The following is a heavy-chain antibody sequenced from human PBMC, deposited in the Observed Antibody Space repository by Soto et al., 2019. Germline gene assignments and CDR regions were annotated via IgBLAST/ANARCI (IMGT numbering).Heavy chain of an antibody. CDR1: GFTFSSYA. CDR3: ARVRERWLQFGFDY. J-gene: IGHJ4*02. Sequence: QVQLVESGGGVVQPGRSLRLSCAASGFTFSSYAMHWVRQAPGKGLEWVAVISYDGSNKYYADSVKGRFTISRDNSKNTRYLQMNSLRAEDTAVYYCARVRERWLQFGFDYWGQGTLVTVSS. CDR2: ISYDGSNK. V-gene: IGHV3-30-3*01. D-gene: IGHD5-12*01.